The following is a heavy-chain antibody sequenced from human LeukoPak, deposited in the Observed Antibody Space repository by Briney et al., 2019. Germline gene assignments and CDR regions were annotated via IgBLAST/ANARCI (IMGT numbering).Heavy chain of an antibody. V-gene: IGHV4-34*01. CDR3: ARIRRDGYNYPRYYFDY. CDR2: INHSGST. CDR1: GGSFSGYY. Sequence: SETLSLTCAVYGGSFSGYYWSWIRQPRGKGLEWIGEINHSGSTNYNPSLKSRVTISVDTSKNQFSLKLSSVTAADTAVYYCARIRRDGYNYPRYYFDYWGQGTLVTVSS. J-gene: IGHJ4*02. D-gene: IGHD5-24*01.